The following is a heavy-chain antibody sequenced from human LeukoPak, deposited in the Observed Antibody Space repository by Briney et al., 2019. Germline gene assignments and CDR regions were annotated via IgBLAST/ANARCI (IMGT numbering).Heavy chain of an antibody. CDR3: ARRELSITIFGVVINNWFDP. Sequence: SETLSLTCTASGDSVSSSSYYWGWIRQPPGKGLEWIGSIYYSGSTNYNPSLKSRVTISVDTSKNQFSLKLSSVTAADTAVYYCARRELSITIFGVVINNWFDPWGQGTLVTVSS. D-gene: IGHD3-3*01. V-gene: IGHV4-39*07. J-gene: IGHJ5*02. CDR2: IYYSGST. CDR1: GDSVSSSSYY.